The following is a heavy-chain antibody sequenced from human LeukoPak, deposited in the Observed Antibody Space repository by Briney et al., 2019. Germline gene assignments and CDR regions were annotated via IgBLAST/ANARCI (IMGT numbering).Heavy chain of an antibody. CDR1: GFTFDDYA. CDR2: ISWDGGST. CDR3: AKDTNYDSSGSLGY. J-gene: IGHJ4*02. V-gene: IGHV3-43D*03. D-gene: IGHD3-22*01. Sequence: QSGGSLRLSCAASGFTFDDYAMHWVRQAPGKGLEWVSLISWDGGSTYYADSVKGRFTISRDNSKNSLYLQMNSLRAEDTALYYCAKDTNYDSSGSLGYWGQGTLVTVSS.